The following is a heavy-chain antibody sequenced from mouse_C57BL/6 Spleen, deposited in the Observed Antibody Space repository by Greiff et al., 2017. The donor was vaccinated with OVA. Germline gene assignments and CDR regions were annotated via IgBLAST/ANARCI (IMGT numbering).Heavy chain of an antibody. V-gene: IGHV1-50*01. D-gene: IGHD2-10*02. Sequence: QVQLKQPGAELVKPGASVKLSCKASGYTFTSYWMQWVKQRPGQGLEWIGEIDPSESYTNYNQKFKGKATLTVDTSSSTAYMQLSSLTSEDSAVYYCARSGYGNYEGYAMDYWGQGTSVTVSS. J-gene: IGHJ4*01. CDR2: IDPSESYT. CDR1: GYTFTSYW. CDR3: ARSGYGNYEGYAMDY.